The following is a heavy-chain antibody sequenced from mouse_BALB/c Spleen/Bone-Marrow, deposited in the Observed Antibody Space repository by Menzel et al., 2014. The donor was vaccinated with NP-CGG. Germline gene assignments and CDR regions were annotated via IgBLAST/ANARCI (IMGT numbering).Heavy chain of an antibody. CDR1: GFTFSDYY. CDR2: ISDGGSYT. CDR3: VLRWFAY. Sequence: EVQLVESGGGLVKPGGSLKLSCAASGFTFSDYYMYWVRQTPEKRLEWVATISDGGSYTYYPDSVKGRFTISSDNAKNNLYLQMSSLKSEDTAMYYCVLRWFAYWGQGTLVTVSA. V-gene: IGHV5-4*02. D-gene: IGHD1-1*01. J-gene: IGHJ3*01.